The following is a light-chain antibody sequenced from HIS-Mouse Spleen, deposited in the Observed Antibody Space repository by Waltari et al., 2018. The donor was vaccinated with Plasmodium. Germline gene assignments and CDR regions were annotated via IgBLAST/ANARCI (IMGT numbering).Light chain of an antibody. V-gene: IGLV3-10*01. CDR2: EDS. CDR1: ALPQKY. Sequence: SYELTQPPSVSVSPGQTARIPYPRDALPQKYASWYQQKSGQAPVLVIYEDSKRPSGIPERFSGSSSGTMATLTISGAQVEDEADYYCYSTDSSGNHRVFGGGTKLTVL. CDR3: YSTDSSGNHRV. J-gene: IGLJ3*02.